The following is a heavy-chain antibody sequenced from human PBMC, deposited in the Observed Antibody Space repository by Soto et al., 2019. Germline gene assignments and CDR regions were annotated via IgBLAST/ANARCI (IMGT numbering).Heavy chain of an antibody. CDR1: GFTYNIFV. Sequence: GGSLRLSCAASGFTYNIFVMTWVRQAPGKGLEWVSSISASGATTYYADSVKGRFTISRDNSRNTLYLQMNSLRAEDTAVYYCAKNSYTIAWCEDYWGQGALVPVSS. V-gene: IGHV3-23*01. CDR2: ISASGATT. J-gene: IGHJ4*02. D-gene: IGHD3-16*01. CDR3: AKNSYTIAWCEDY.